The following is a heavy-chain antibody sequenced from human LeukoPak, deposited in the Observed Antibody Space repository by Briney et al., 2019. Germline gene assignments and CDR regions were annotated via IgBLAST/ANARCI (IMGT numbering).Heavy chain of an antibody. D-gene: IGHD2-2*01. J-gene: IGHJ3*01. CDR2: ISHNGLST. CDR3: ASRTGCTSTNCPSAFDL. V-gene: IGHV3-64*02. CDR1: GFTFSRYV. Sequence: GGSLRLSCAASGFTFSRYVMHWVRQAPGKGLEYVSAISHNGLSTYYVDSVKGRFTISRDNSKNMLYLHMGSLRVEDLAVYYCASRTGCTSTNCPSAFDLWGQRTMVIVSS.